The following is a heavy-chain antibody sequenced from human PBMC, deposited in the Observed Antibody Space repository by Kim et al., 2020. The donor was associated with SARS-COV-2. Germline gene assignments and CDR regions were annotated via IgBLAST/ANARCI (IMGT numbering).Heavy chain of an antibody. Sequence: DSVRGRFTTSRDDSKNTLSLQMNSLRVEDTAVCYCAKDHYDSSGYCADYWGQGTLVTVSS. J-gene: IGHJ4*02. V-gene: IGHV3-30*02. D-gene: IGHD3-22*01. CDR3: AKDHYDSSGYCADY.